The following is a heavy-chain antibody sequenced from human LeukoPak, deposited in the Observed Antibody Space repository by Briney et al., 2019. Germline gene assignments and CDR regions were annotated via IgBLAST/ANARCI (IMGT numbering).Heavy chain of an antibody. V-gene: IGHV3-33*06. J-gene: IGHJ4*02. CDR1: GFTFSDFG. CDR3: AKDAQRGFEYRNYREH. Sequence: PGTSLRLSCKTSGFTFSDFGKRGVLQAPGKGLEWVAVIWSDATNQYYADSVKGRFTISRDNLRRTVSLEMNSLRAEDTAVYYCAKDAQRGFEYRNYREHWGQGSLVIVSS. D-gene: IGHD4-11*01. CDR2: IWSDATNQ.